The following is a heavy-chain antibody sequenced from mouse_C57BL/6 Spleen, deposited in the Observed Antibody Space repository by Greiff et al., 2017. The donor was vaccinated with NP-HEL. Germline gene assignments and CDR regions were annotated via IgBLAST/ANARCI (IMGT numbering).Heavy chain of an antibody. CDR3: ARKNWFAY. J-gene: IGHJ3*01. CDR2: ISSGSSTI. V-gene: IGHV5-17*01. Sequence: EVQPVESGGGLVKPGGSLKLSCAASGFTFSDYGMHWVRQAPEKGLEWVAYISSGSSTIYYADTVKGRFTISRDNAKNTLFLQMTSLRSEDTAMYYCARKNWFAYWGQGTLVTVSA. CDR1: GFTFSDYG.